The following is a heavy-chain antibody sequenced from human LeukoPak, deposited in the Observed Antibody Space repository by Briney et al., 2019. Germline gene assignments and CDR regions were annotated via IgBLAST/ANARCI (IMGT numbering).Heavy chain of an antibody. D-gene: IGHD3-3*01. CDR3: ARGLRFLVV. J-gene: IGHJ6*02. CDR2: INHSGST. CDR1: GGSFSGYY. V-gene: IGHV4-34*01. Sequence: PSETLSLTCAVYGGSFSGYYWSWIRQPPGKGPEWIGEINHSGSTNYNPSLKSRVTISVDTSKNQFSLKLSFVTAADTAVYYCARGLRFLVVWGQGTTVTVSS.